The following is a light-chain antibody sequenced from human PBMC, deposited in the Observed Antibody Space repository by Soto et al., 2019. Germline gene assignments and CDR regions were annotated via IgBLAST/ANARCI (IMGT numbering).Light chain of an antibody. Sequence: QSALAQPASVSGSPGQSITISCTGTSSDIGGYTYVSWYQQHPGKAPKLLIYEVSNRPSGVSNRFSGSKSDNTASLTISGLQAEDEADYYCSSYTISSTYVFGNGTKLTVL. CDR1: SSDIGGYTY. V-gene: IGLV2-14*01. CDR3: SSYTISSTYV. J-gene: IGLJ1*01. CDR2: EVS.